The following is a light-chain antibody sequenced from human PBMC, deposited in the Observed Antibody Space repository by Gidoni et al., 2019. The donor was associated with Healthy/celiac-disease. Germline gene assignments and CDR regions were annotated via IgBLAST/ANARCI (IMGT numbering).Light chain of an antibody. Sequence: DISMTQSPSSLSASVGDRVTITFKASQDISNYLNWYQQKPGKAPKLLIYDASNLETGVPSRFGGSGSGADFTFTISSLQPEVIATYYCQQYDNLPFTFGPGTKVDIK. J-gene: IGKJ3*01. CDR3: QQYDNLPFT. CDR1: QDISNY. V-gene: IGKV1-33*01. CDR2: DAS.